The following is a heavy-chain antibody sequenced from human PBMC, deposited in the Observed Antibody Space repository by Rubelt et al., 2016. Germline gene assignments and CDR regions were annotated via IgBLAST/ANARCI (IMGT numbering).Heavy chain of an antibody. V-gene: IGHV1-69*01. CDR3: ARRQQLGRFDY. J-gene: IGHJ4*02. Sequence: QFQLVQSGAEVKKPGSSVMVSCKASGGTCRSYAISWVRQAPGQVLEWMGGIIPSFGTATYAPKFQGRVTMIADESTSTSYMERSSLRSEDTAVYYCARRQQLGRFDYWGQGTLVTVSS. D-gene: IGHD6-13*01. CDR1: GGTCRSYA. CDR2: IIPSFGTA.